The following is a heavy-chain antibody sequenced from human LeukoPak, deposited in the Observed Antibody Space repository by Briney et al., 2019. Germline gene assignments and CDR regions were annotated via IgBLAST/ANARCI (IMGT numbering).Heavy chain of an antibody. Sequence: PGGSLRLSCAASGFTVSSNYMNWVRQAPGKGLEWVSIIYSGGTTYYADSVKGRFTISRDNSKNTLFLQMNSLRAEDTAVYYCARGHWFAHLDYWGQGTLVTVSS. CDR2: IYSGGTT. J-gene: IGHJ4*02. CDR3: ARGHWFAHLDY. CDR1: GFTVSSNY. V-gene: IGHV3-53*01. D-gene: IGHD3-9*01.